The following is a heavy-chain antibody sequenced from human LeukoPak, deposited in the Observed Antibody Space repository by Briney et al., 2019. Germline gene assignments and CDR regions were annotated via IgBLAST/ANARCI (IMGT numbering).Heavy chain of an antibody. V-gene: IGHV3-21*01. Sequence: GGSLRLSCAASGFTFSSYSMDWVRQAPGKGLEWVSSISSSSSYIYYADSVKGRFTISRDNAKNSLYLQMNSLRAEDTAVYYCARVVAVAGSDYWGQGTLVTVSS. J-gene: IGHJ4*02. CDR1: GFTFSSYS. CDR2: ISSSSSYI. CDR3: ARVVAVAGSDY. D-gene: IGHD6-19*01.